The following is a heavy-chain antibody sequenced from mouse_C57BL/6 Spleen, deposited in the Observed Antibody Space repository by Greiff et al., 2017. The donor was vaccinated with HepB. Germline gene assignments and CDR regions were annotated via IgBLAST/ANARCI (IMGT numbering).Heavy chain of an antibody. D-gene: IGHD2-1*01. CDR3: ARSPPYGNSRYFDY. Sequence: VQLQQSGAELVRPGSSVKLSCKASGYTFTSYWMHWVKQRPIQGLEWIGNIDPSDSETHYNQKFKDKATLTVEKSSSTAYMQLSSLTSEDSAVYYCARSPPYGNSRYFDYWGQGTTLTVSS. J-gene: IGHJ2*01. CDR1: GYTFTSYW. CDR2: IDPSDSET. V-gene: IGHV1-52*01.